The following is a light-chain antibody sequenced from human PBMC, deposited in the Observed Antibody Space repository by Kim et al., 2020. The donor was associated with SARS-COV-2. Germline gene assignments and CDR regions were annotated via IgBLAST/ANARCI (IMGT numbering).Light chain of an antibody. CDR2: GAS. CDR3: QLYSSSPRT. CDR1: QSVSSSY. J-gene: IGKJ4*01. Sequence: EIVLTQSPGTLSLSPGERATLSCRASQSVSSSYLAWYQQKPGQAPRLLIYGASSRATGIPDRFSGSGSGTDFTLTISRLEPEDFAVYYCQLYSSSPRTFGGGTKVDIK. V-gene: IGKV3-20*01.